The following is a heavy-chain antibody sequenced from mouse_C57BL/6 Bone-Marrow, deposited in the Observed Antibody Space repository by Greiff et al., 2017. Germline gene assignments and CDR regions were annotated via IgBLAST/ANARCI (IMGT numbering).Heavy chain of an antibody. CDR1: GYTFTSYW. CDR3: SIYYDFDY. Sequence: QVQLQQPGAELVKPGASVKLSCKASGYTFTSYWMQWVKQRPGQGLEWIGEIDPSDSYTNYNQKFKGKATLTVDTSASTASMQLTSLTSEDSAVYYWSIYYDFDYWGQGTTLTVSS. CDR2: IDPSDSYT. J-gene: IGHJ2*01. D-gene: IGHD1-1*01. V-gene: IGHV1-50*01.